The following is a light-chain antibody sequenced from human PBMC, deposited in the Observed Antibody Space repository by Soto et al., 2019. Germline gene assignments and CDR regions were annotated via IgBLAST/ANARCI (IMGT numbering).Light chain of an antibody. V-gene: IGKV3-15*01. CDR3: KLYKIWLRT. Sequence: IVLTKSAATLSLSPGERATLSCRASQSVSSSLAWYQQKPGQAPRFLIYGSSTRATGIPARFSGSGSGTDFTLTISILQFEDFAGYCCKLYKIWLRTFCQGTKVDI. J-gene: IGKJ1*01. CDR1: QSVSSS. CDR2: GSS.